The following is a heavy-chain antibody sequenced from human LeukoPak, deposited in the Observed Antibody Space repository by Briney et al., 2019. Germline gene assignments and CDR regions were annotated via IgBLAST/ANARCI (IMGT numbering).Heavy chain of an antibody. V-gene: IGHV1-2*02. CDR3: ATPVTPEGFFDY. Sequence: ASVKVSCKASGYTFSDYYIHWVRQAPGQGLEWMGWINPNSGGTNYAQKFQGRVTMTRDTSISTAYMELSRLRSDDTAVYYCATPVTPEGFFDYWGQGTLVTVSS. CDR1: GYTFSDYY. J-gene: IGHJ4*02. CDR2: INPNSGGT. D-gene: IGHD3-16*02.